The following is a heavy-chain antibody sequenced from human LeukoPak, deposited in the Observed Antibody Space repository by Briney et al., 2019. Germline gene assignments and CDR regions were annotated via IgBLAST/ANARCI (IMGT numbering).Heavy chain of an antibody. CDR2: ISDSGTVI. Sequence: PGGSLRLSCVASGSTFSSYPMIWVRQAPGKGLESVSYISDSGTVIHYADSVKGRFTLSRDNAKNSLNVQMNSLSAEDTAVYYCARVVGGMTGADYWGQGTLVTVSS. CDR3: ARVVGGMTGADY. D-gene: IGHD3-9*01. J-gene: IGHJ4*02. CDR1: GSTFSSYP. V-gene: IGHV3-48*04.